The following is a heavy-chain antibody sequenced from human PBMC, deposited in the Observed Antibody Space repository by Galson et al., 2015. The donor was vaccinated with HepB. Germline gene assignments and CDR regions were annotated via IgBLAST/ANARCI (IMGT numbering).Heavy chain of an antibody. CDR1: GGTFSSYD. V-gene: IGHV1-8*02. J-gene: IGHJ6*03. CDR3: ARPPHESAAAHYYYYYMDV. CDR2: MNPNSGNT. D-gene: IGHD2-2*01. Sequence: SVKVSCKASGGTFSSYDINWVRQATGQGLEWMGWMNPNSGNTGYAQKFQGRVTMTRNTSISTAYMELSSLRSEDTAVYYCARPPHESAAAHYYYYYMDVWGKGTTVTVSS.